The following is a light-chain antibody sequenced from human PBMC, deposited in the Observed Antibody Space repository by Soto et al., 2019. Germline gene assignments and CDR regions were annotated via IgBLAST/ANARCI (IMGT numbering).Light chain of an antibody. Sequence: QSVLTQPASVSGSPGQSITISCTGTSSDVGGYNYVSWYQQHPGKAPKLMIYEVSNRPSGVSNRFSGSKSGNTASLTISGLQSDDEADYYCNSYTSTYTGVFGTGTKLTVL. J-gene: IGLJ1*01. CDR2: EVS. V-gene: IGLV2-14*01. CDR1: SSDVGGYNY. CDR3: NSYTSTYTGV.